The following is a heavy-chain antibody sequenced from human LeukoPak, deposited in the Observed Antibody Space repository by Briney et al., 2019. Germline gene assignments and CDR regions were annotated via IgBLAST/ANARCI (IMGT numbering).Heavy chain of an antibody. CDR2: ISSSSSYI. Sequence: GGSLRLSCAASGFTFSSYSMNWVRQAPGKGLEWVSSISSSSSYIYYADSVKGRFTISRDNAKNSLYLQMNSLRAEGTAVYYCARDRRIAAAGLYYFDYWGQGTLVTVSS. CDR1: GFTFSSYS. CDR3: ARDRRIAAAGLYYFDY. D-gene: IGHD6-13*01. V-gene: IGHV3-21*01. J-gene: IGHJ4*02.